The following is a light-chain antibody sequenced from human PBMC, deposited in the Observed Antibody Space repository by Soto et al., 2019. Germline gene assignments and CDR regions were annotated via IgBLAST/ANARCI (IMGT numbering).Light chain of an antibody. CDR3: YQYGSTPPT. J-gene: IGKJ1*01. CDR1: QSVSSSY. Sequence: GSSQSPGTLSLYPGERATLSCRASQSVSSSYLAWYQQKPGQAPRLLIYGASSRATGIPDRFSGSGSGTDFTLTISRLEPEDFVVFYCYQYGSTPPTFGQGTKVDIK. V-gene: IGKV3-20*01. CDR2: GAS.